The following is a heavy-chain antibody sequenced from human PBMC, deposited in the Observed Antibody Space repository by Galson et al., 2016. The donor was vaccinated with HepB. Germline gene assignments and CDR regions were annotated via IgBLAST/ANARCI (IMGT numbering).Heavy chain of an antibody. CDR1: GFSFSSYA. CDR2: ITGRGTST. CDR3: AKDPQWTTSSRGAFDV. V-gene: IGHV3-23*01. J-gene: IGHJ3*01. Sequence: SLRLSCAASGFSFSSYAMSWVRQAPRTALEWVSTITGRGTSTYYADSVEGRFTISRDNSKSTLYLQMNGLRAEDTAVYYCAKDPQWTTSSRGAFDVWGQGTMLTVFS. D-gene: IGHD6-6*01.